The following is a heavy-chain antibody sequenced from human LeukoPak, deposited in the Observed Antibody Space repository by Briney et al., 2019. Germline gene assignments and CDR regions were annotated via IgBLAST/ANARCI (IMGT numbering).Heavy chain of an antibody. D-gene: IGHD3-9*01. CDR1: GYTLNIYY. V-gene: IGHV1-46*02. J-gene: IGHJ4*02. Sequence: GASVKVSCKASGYTLNIYYMHWVRQAPGQGLEWMGIINPSGDSTSYAQKFQGRLTMTRGTSTSTVYMELSSLRSDDTAVYYCARDADDFTGYSFFDYWGQGTLVTVSS. CDR3: ARDADDFTGYSFFDY. CDR2: INPSGDST.